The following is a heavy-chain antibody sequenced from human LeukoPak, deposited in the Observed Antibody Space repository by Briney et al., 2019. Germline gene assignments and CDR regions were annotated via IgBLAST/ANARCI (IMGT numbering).Heavy chain of an antibody. CDR1: LFTFSDYY. CDR3: ARDDELYYTRYGAFDV. V-gene: IGHV3-11*06. D-gene: IGHD2-8*01. J-gene: IGHJ3*01. Sequence: GGSLRLSCAASLFTFSDYYMRWIRQAPGKGLEWVSYISSSSSYTNYADSVKGRFTISRDNAKNSVYVQINSLRAEDTAVYYCARDDELYYTRYGAFDVWGQGTMVTISS. CDR2: ISSSSSYT.